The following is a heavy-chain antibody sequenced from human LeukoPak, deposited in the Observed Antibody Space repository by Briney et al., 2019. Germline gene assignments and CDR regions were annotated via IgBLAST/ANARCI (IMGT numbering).Heavy chain of an antibody. D-gene: IGHD5-12*01. CDR1: GFTFSSYW. CDR2: IKQDGSEK. CDR3: ARDPYSGGYGAYYYYYMDL. V-gene: IGHV3-7*01. J-gene: IGHJ6*03. Sequence: SGGSLRLSCAASGFTFSSYWMSWVRQAPGKGLEWVANIKQDGSEKYYVDSVKGRFTISRDNAKNSLYLQMSSLRDGDTAVYYCARDPYSGGYGAYYYYYMDLWGKGTTVTVSS.